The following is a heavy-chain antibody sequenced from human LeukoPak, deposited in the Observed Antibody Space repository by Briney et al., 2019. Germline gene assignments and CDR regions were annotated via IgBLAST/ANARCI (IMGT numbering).Heavy chain of an antibody. D-gene: IGHD3-16*02. Sequence: SETLSLTCPVSVGCISSWYWSWMRQPPGKEVAGIECSYYSGSTNYNPSLKSRVTISADTSKNQFSLKLSSVTAADTAVYYCARGGMITFGGVIDYYFDYWGQGTLVTVSS. CDR2: SYYSGST. CDR1: VGCISSWY. V-gene: IGHV4-59*01. J-gene: IGHJ4*02. CDR3: ARGGMITFGGVIDYYFDY.